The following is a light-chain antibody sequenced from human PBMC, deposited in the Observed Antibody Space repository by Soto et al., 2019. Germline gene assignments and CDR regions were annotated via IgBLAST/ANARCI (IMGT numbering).Light chain of an antibody. Sequence: IVMTQSPATLSVSPGERATLSCRASQSVSSNLAWYQQKPGQAPRLLIYGASTRATGIPARFSGSGSGTEFTLTISSLQSEDFAVYYCKQYNNLWTFGQGTKVDIK. V-gene: IGKV3-15*01. CDR2: GAS. CDR3: KQYNNLWT. J-gene: IGKJ1*01. CDR1: QSVSSN.